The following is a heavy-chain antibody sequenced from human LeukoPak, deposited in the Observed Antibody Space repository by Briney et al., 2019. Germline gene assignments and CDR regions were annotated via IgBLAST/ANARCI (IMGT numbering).Heavy chain of an antibody. D-gene: IGHD2-2*01. CDR1: GYTFSSHD. V-gene: IGHV1-8*01. Sequence: ASVKVSCRASGYTFSSHDINWVRQAPGQGLEWMGWMNPKSGNTGSAQRFQGRVTMTRDTSTGTAYMELTSLTSEDTAIYYCARGGDTCSDTGCFKNWFDPWDQGTLVTLSS. J-gene: IGHJ5*02. CDR3: ARGGDTCSDTGCFKNWFDP. CDR2: MNPKSGNT.